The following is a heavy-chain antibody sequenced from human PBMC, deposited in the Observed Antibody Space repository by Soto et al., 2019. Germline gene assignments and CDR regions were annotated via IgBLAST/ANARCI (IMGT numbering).Heavy chain of an antibody. CDR2: IIPMYGPA. D-gene: IGHD3-10*01. V-gene: IGHV1-69*01. CDR1: GGTFSSYA. J-gene: IGHJ5*02. Sequence: QVPLVQSGAEVKKPGSSVTVSCKASGGTFSSYAIHWVRQAPGQGLEWMGGIIPMYGPAKYAQRFQGRVMITADESTTTVYMELTSLTSQDTAVYYCARVTSMVRGVIDNGFDPWGHGTLVTVSS. CDR3: ARVTSMVRGVIDNGFDP.